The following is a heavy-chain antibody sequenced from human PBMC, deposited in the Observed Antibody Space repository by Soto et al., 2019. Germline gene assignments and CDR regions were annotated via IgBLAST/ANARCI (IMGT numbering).Heavy chain of an antibody. CDR3: ASKLIYYYDSSGYYVPRGYYYGMDV. J-gene: IGHJ6*02. V-gene: IGHV1-69*06. CDR2: ISPIFGTA. Sequence: GASVKVSCKASGGTFSSYAISWVRQAPGQGFEWMGGISPIFGTAKYAEKLQGRVTITADTSTSTAYMELSCLRSDDTAVYYCASKLIYYYDSSGYYVPRGYYYGMDVWGQGTTVTVSS. CDR1: GGTFSSYA. D-gene: IGHD3-22*01.